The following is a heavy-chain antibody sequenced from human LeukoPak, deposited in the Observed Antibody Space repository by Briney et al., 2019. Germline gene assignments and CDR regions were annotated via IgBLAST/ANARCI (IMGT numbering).Heavy chain of an antibody. Sequence: GGSLRLSCAASGFTFSSYSMNWVRQAPGKGLGWVANIKQDVTEKHYVDSVKGRFTISRDNAKNSLYLQMNSLRAEDTAFYYCAADRWGFFNYWGQGTLVTVSS. CDR3: AADRWGFFNY. V-gene: IGHV3-7*01. CDR2: IKQDVTEK. CDR1: GFTFSSYS. J-gene: IGHJ4*02. D-gene: IGHD3-3*01.